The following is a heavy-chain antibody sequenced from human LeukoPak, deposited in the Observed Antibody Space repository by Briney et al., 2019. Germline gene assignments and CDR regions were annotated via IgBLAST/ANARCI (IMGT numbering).Heavy chain of an antibody. CDR3: ARGGSIQLWFKKRYYMDV. CDR2: INPNSGGT. V-gene: IGHV1-2*02. CDR1: GYTFTGYY. J-gene: IGHJ6*03. Sequence: GASVKVSCKASGYTFTGYYMHWVRQAPGQGLEWMGWINPNSGGTNYAQKFQGRVTMTRDTSISTAYMELSRLRSDDTAVYYCARGGSIQLWFKKRYYMDVWGKGTTVTVSS. D-gene: IGHD5-18*01.